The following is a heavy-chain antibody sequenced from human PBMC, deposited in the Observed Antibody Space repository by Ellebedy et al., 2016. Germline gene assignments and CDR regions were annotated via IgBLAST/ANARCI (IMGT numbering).Heavy chain of an antibody. V-gene: IGHV3-23*01. CDR2: ISASSDTK. CDR3: RQGHYADL. J-gene: IGHJ4*02. D-gene: IGHD4-17*01. CDR1: GLNFNTFF. Sequence: GESLKISXTASGLNFNTFFMSWVRQAPGKGLEWVSTISASSDTKRLAASVKGRFTISRDSSKNSVYLQMNNLRVEDTAVYYCRQGHYADLWGQGTLVTVSS.